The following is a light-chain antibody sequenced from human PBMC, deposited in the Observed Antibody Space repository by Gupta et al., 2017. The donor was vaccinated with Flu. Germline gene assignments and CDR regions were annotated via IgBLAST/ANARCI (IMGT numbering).Light chain of an antibody. CDR2: LGS. J-gene: IGKJ2*01. V-gene: IGKV2-28*01. Sequence: DIVMTQSPLSLPVTPGEPASISCRSSQSLLHSNGYNYLDWYLQKPGQSPQLLIYLGSKRASGGTDRFSGSGEVKDFTLKSSRGEDEDGGVYYCRQDLPTGTFGQGTKLEIK. CDR3: RQDLPTGT. CDR1: QSLLHSNGYNY.